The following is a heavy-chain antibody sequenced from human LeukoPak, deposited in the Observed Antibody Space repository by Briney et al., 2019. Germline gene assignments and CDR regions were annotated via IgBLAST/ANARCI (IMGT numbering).Heavy chain of an antibody. V-gene: IGHV3-30*04. CDR3: ARRVEMATAVVGYYYYMDV. D-gene: IGHD5-24*01. CDR2: ISYDGSNK. J-gene: IGHJ6*03. Sequence: QTGGSLRLSCAASGFTFSSYAMHRVRQAPGKGLEWVAVISYDGSNKYYADSVKGRFTISRDNSKNTLYLQMNSLRAEDTAVYYCARRVEMATAVVGYYYYMDVWGKGTTVTISS. CDR1: GFTFSSYA.